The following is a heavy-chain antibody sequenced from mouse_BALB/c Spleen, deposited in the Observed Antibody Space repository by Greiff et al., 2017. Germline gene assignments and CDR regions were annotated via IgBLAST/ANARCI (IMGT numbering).Heavy chain of an antibody. J-gene: IGHJ4*01. CDR1: GFTFSSFG. Sequence: EVMLVESGGGLVQPGGSRKLSCAASGFTFSSFGMHWVRQAPEKGLEWVAYISSGSSTIYYADTVKGRFTISRDNPKNTLFLQMTSLRSEDTAMYYCARYIYYDYYYAMDYWGQGTSVTVSS. D-gene: IGHD2-4*01. V-gene: IGHV5-17*02. CDR3: ARYIYYDYYYAMDY. CDR2: ISSGSSTI.